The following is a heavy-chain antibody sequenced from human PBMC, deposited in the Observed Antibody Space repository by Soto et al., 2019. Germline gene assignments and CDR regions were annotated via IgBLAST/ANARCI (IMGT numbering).Heavy chain of an antibody. V-gene: IGHV1-8*01. Sequence: ASVKVSCKASGYTFTSYDINWVRQATGQGLEWMGWMNPNSGNTDYAQKFQGRVTMTRNTSISTAYMELSSLRSEDAAVYYCARDYSSGYGMDVWGQGTTVTVSS. J-gene: IGHJ6*02. CDR3: ARDYSSGYGMDV. CDR2: MNPNSGNT. D-gene: IGHD6-19*01. CDR1: GYTFTSYD.